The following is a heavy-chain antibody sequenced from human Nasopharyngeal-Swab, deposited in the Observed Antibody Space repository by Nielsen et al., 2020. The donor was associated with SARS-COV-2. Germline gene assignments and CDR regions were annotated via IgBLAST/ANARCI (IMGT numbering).Heavy chain of an antibody. V-gene: IGHV3-7*03. CDR3: ARDGSRFLEWLLAYYFDY. CDR1: GFTSSNFW. J-gene: IGHJ4*02. Sequence: GESLKISCAASGFTSSNFWMSWVRQAPGKGLEWVANIKQDGSENYYVDSMRGRITISRDNAKNSLYLQMNSLRAEDTAVYYCARDGSRFLEWLLAYYFDYWGQGALVTVSS. D-gene: IGHD3-3*01. CDR2: IKQDGSEN.